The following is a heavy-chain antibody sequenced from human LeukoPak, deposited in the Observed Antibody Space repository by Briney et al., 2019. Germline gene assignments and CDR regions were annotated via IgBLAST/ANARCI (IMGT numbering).Heavy chain of an antibody. CDR2: IYYSGST. Sequence: SETLSLTCTVSSGSISSSSYYWGWIRQPPGKGLEWIGSIYYSGSTYYNPSLKSRVTISVDTSKNQFSLKLSSVTAADTAVYYCARAREPQYDSSGYYYPSYFDYWGQGTLVTVSS. CDR1: SGSISSSSYY. V-gene: IGHV4-39*07. CDR3: ARAREPQYDSSGYYYPSYFDY. D-gene: IGHD3-22*01. J-gene: IGHJ4*02.